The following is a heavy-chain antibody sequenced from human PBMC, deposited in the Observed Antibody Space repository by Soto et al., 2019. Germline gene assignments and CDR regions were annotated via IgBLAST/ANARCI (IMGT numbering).Heavy chain of an antibody. CDR1: GFTFSSYA. CDR2: ISGSGGST. J-gene: IGHJ5*02. D-gene: IGHD3-9*01. CDR3: AKDGVGRYDILTGYPKWFDP. Sequence: GGSLRLSCAASGFTFSSYAMSWVRQAPGKGLEWVSAISGSGGSTYYADSVKGRFTISRDNSKNTLYLQMNSLRAEDTAVYYCAKDGVGRYDILTGYPKWFDPWGQGTLVTVSS. V-gene: IGHV3-23*01.